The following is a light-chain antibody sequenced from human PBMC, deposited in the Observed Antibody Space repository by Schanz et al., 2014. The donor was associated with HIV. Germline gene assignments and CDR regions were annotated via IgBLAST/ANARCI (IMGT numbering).Light chain of an antibody. V-gene: IGLV1-44*01. J-gene: IGLJ3*02. CDR2: AGN. CDR3: ATWDDSLNGWV. CDR1: SSNVGSNT. Sequence: QSVLTQPPSASGTPGQRVTISCSGSSSNVGSNTVNWYQHLPGTAPKLLIYAGNQRASGVPDRLSGSGSGTSASLVISGLQSQDEADYYCATWDDSLNGWVFGGGTKLTVL.